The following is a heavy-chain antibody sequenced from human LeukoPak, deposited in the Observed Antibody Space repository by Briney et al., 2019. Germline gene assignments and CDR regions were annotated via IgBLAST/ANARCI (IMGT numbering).Heavy chain of an antibody. Sequence: ASVKVSCKTSGYIFTDYYMHWVRQAPGQGLEWMGWINSNTGGPKYAQRFQGRVTMTRDTSISTVYMELNTLISDDTAIYYCARYLSGYDYFDYWGQGTLVTVSS. CDR1: GYIFTDYY. CDR2: INSNTGGP. CDR3: ARYLSGYDYFDY. J-gene: IGHJ4*02. V-gene: IGHV1-2*02. D-gene: IGHD5-12*01.